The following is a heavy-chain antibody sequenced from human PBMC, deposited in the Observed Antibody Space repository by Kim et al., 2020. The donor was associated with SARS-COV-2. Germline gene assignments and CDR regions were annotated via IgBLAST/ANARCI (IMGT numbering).Heavy chain of an antibody. CDR1: GFTFSTYA. V-gene: IGHV3-33*05. J-gene: IGHJ4*01. D-gene: IGHD6-19*01. CDR2: ISFDGSNK. CDR3: ARGESRYATGLYNQAY. Sequence: GGSLRLSCAASGFTFSTYAMHWVRQAPGKGLEWVALISFDGSNKYYADSVKGRFTISRDNSKNMLYLQMNSLNVDDTAVYYCARGESRYATGLYNQAYWG.